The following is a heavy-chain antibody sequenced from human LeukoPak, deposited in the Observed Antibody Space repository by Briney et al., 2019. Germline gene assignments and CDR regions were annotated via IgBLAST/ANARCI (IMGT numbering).Heavy chain of an antibody. D-gene: IGHD5-18*01. V-gene: IGHV3-43D*03. Sequence: GGSLRLSCAASGFTFDDYAMHRVRQAPGKGLEWVSLISWDGGSTYYADSVKGRFTISRDNSKNSLYLQMNSLRAEDTALYYCAKDKTEYSYGSLNYWGQGTLVTVSS. CDR2: ISWDGGST. CDR3: AKDKTEYSYGSLNY. CDR1: GFTFDDYA. J-gene: IGHJ4*02.